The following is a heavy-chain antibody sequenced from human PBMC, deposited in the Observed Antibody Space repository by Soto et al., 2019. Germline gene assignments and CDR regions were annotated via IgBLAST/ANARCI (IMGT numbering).Heavy chain of an antibody. Sequence: QVQLVQSGAEVKKPGSSVKVSCKASGGTFSSYAISWVRQAPGQGLEWMGGIIPIFGTANYAQKFQGRVTITADESTGTVYMERSSLGSADTAVCYCARGWVDRGNTHRDYYYGMDVWGQGTTVTVSS. D-gene: IGHD1-26*01. CDR2: IIPIFGTA. J-gene: IGHJ6*02. CDR3: ARGWVDRGNTHRDYYYGMDV. V-gene: IGHV1-69*01. CDR1: GGTFSSYA.